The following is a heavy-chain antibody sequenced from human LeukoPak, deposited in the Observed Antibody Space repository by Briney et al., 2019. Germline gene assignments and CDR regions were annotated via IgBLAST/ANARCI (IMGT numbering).Heavy chain of an antibody. CDR2: INHSGST. Sequence: PSETLSLTCAVYGGSFSGYYWSWIRQPPGKGLEWIGEINHSGSTNYNPSLKSRDTISVDTSKNQFSLKLSSVTAADTAVYYCAREGWGSDYWGQGTLVTVSS. V-gene: IGHV4-34*01. CDR1: GGSFSGYY. D-gene: IGHD7-27*01. J-gene: IGHJ4*02. CDR3: AREGWGSDY.